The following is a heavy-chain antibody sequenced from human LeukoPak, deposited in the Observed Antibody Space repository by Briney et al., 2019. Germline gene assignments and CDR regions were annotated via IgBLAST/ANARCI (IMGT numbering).Heavy chain of an antibody. Sequence: NPSETLSLTCTVSGGSIRSYYWTWIRQPPGKGLEWIGYIYNSGSTNYNPSLKSRVTISVDTSKNQFSLKLRSVTAADTAVYYCARVTGYMIEDYFDYWGQGTLVTVSS. CDR2: IYNSGST. D-gene: IGHD3-22*01. CDR1: GGSIRSYY. CDR3: ARVTGYMIEDYFDY. J-gene: IGHJ4*02. V-gene: IGHV4-59*01.